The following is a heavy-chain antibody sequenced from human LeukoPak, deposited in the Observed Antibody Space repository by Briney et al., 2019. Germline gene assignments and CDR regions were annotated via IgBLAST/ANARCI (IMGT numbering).Heavy chain of an antibody. Sequence: GGSLRLSCAASGFTFSSYAMSWGRQAPGKGLEWVSAISGSGGSTYYADSVQGRFNISIDNSENTLYLQMNSLRAEDTAVYYCAKDLDYYDRSGYSGFDYWGQGTLVTVSS. CDR2: ISGSGGST. J-gene: IGHJ4*02. CDR1: GFTFSSYA. D-gene: IGHD3-22*01. CDR3: AKDLDYYDRSGYSGFDY. V-gene: IGHV3-23*01.